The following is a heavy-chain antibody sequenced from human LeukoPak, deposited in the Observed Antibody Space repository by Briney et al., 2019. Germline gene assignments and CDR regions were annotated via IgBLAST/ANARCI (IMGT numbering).Heavy chain of an antibody. CDR3: ARAGVGGKYNLAQRGWFDP. Sequence: PSQTLSLTCTVSGGSISSGGYYWSRIRQHPGKGLEWIGYIYYSGSTYYNPSLKSRVTISVDTSKNQFSLKLSSVTAADTAVYYCARAGVGGKYNLAQRGWFDPWGQGTLVTVSS. D-gene: IGHD5-24*01. J-gene: IGHJ5*02. CDR1: GGSISSGGYY. CDR2: IYYSGST. V-gene: IGHV4-31*03.